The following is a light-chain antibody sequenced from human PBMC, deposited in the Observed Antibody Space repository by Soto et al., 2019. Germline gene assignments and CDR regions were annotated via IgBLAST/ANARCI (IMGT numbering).Light chain of an antibody. V-gene: IGKV3-20*01. Sequence: EIVLTQSPGTLSLSPGERATLSCRASQSVRNVYLAWYQQKPGQAPRLRIYDASNRATGIPDRFSGSGSEPDFPLTIYRLEPEDFAVYYCQQSGSSPRTFGQGTKLEI. J-gene: IGKJ2*01. CDR2: DAS. CDR3: QQSGSSPRT. CDR1: QSVRNVY.